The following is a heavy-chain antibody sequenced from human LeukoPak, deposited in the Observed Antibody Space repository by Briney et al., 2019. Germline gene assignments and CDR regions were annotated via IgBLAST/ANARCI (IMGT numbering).Heavy chain of an antibody. V-gene: IGHV4-4*02. Sequence: PSGTLSLICVVSGGSISTNSWWGWVRQPPGKGLEWIGETSHSGHTNYNPSLRSRVTISVDKSKNQFSLKLNSVTAADTAVYYCVNNGGVYLSDYWGQGTLVTVSS. J-gene: IGHJ4*02. D-gene: IGHD2-8*02. CDR2: TSHSGHT. CDR1: GGSISTNSW. CDR3: VNNGGVYLSDY.